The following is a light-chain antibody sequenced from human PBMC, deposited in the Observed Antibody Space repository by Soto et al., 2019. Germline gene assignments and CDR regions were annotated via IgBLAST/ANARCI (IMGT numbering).Light chain of an antibody. Sequence: QSALTQPPSASGSPGQSVTISCTGTSSDVGAYNYVSWYQQHPGKAPKLIIYAVNKRPSGVPDRFSGSKSGNTASLTVSGLQAEDEAEYYCSSYAGNNKGVFGTGTKLTVL. CDR3: SSYAGNNKGV. J-gene: IGLJ1*01. CDR1: SSDVGAYNY. V-gene: IGLV2-8*01. CDR2: AVN.